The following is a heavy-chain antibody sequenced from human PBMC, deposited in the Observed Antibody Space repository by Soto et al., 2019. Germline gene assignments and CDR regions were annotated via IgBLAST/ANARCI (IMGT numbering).Heavy chain of an antibody. D-gene: IGHD2-2*01. CDR3: ARRAPGATLDY. CDR2: IYYSGST. CDR1: GDSISDYY. V-gene: IGHV4-59*08. J-gene: IGHJ4*02. Sequence: TSETLSLTCTVSGDSISDYYWNWIRQPPGKGLEYIGYIYYSGSTNYNPSLKSRVTISVDTSKNQFSLKLSSVTAADTAVYYCARRAPGATLDYWGQGTLVTVSS.